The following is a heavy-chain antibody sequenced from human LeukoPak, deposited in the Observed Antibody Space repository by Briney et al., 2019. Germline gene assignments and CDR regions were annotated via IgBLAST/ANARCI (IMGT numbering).Heavy chain of an antibody. CDR2: ISSSSSYT. CDR1: GFTFSDYY. Sequence: GGSLGLSCAASGFTFSDYYMSWIRQAPGKGLEWVSYISSSSSYTNYADSVKGRFTISRDNAKNSLYLQMNSLRAEDTAVYYCARGRPYGSGSYYYWGQGTLVTVSS. CDR3: ARGRPYGSGSYYY. V-gene: IGHV3-11*06. D-gene: IGHD3-10*01. J-gene: IGHJ4*02.